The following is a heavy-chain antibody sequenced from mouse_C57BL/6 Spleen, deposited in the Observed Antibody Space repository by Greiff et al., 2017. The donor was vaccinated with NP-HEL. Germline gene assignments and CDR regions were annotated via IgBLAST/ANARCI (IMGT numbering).Heavy chain of an antibody. CDR3: ARWGLREGYFDD. V-gene: IGHV1-42*01. J-gene: IGHJ1*03. CDR1: GYSFTGYY. Sequence: VQLQQSGPELVKPGASVKISCKASGYSFTGYYMNWVKQSPEKSLEWIGEINPSTGGTTYNQKFKAKATLTVDKSSSTAYMQLKSLTSEDSAVYYCARWGLREGYFDDWGTGTTVTVSS. CDR2: INPSTGGT. D-gene: IGHD3-1*01.